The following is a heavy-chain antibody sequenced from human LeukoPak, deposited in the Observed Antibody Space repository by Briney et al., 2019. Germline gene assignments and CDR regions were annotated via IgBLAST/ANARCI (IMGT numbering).Heavy chain of an antibody. CDR1: GYTFTDYD. J-gene: IGHJ3*02. Sequence: ASVKVSCKTSGYTFTDYDIRWVRQAPGHGLEWMGWMNPNSGKTNYAQKLQGRVTFSRNTSLSVAYMELSGLRSEDAAVYFCARGDFGETNTAFDIWGQGTMVAVSS. CDR2: MNPNSGKT. V-gene: IGHV1-8*03. CDR3: ARGDFGETNTAFDI. D-gene: IGHD4-17*01.